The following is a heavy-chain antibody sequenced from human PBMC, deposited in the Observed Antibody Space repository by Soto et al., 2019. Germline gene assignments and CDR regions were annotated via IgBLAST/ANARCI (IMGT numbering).Heavy chain of an antibody. D-gene: IGHD6-19*01. Sequence: QVQLVESGGGVVQPGRSLRLSCAASGFTFSSYGMHWVRQAPGKGLEWVAVIWYDGSNKYYADSVKGRFTISRDNSKNTLYLQMNSLRAEDTAVYYCARDVIEEYSSGWFDYWGQGTLVTVSS. CDR1: GFTFSSYG. J-gene: IGHJ4*02. V-gene: IGHV3-33*01. CDR3: ARDVIEEYSSGWFDY. CDR2: IWYDGSNK.